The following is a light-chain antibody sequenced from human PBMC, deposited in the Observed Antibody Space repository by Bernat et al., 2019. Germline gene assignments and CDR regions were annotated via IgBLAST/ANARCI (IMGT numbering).Light chain of an antibody. V-gene: IGKV3-11*01. CDR1: QSVSSN. J-gene: IGKJ5*01. CDR3: QQRGIWPT. Sequence: EIVLTQSPATLSLSPGERGTLSCRASQSVSSNLAWYQQKPGQAPRLLIYDASNRATGIPARFSGSGSVTDFTLTISSLEPEDFAVYYCQQRGIWPTFGQGTRLEIK. CDR2: DAS.